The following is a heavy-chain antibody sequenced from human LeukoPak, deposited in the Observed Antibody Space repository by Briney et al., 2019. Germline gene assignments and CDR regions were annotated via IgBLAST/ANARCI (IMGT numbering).Heavy chain of an antibody. J-gene: IGHJ5*02. CDR3: VKSGAARLLYKVDWFDP. Sequence: QPGRSLRLSCAAPGFTLSNYGIHWVRQAPGKGLEWVAVIWYDGTNAYYADSVKGRFTISRDNSKNTLYLQMNSLRAEDTAVYYCVKSGAARLLYKVDWFDPWGQGTLVIVSS. D-gene: IGHD6-6*01. CDR2: IWYDGTNA. V-gene: IGHV3-33*06. CDR1: GFTLSNYG.